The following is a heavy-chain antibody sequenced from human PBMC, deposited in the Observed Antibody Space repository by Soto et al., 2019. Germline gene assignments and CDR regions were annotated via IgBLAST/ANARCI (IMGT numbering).Heavy chain of an antibody. CDR2: INAGNGNT. V-gene: IGHV1-3*01. J-gene: IGHJ3*02. D-gene: IGHD6-19*01. CDR1: GYSFTSYA. Sequence: GASVKVSCKASGYSFTSYAMHWVRQAPGQRLEWMGWINAGNGNTKYSQKFQGRVTITRDTSASTAYMELSSLRSEDTAVYYCARDKAVAAPHAASDIWGQGTMVTGSS. CDR3: ARDKAVAAPHAASDI.